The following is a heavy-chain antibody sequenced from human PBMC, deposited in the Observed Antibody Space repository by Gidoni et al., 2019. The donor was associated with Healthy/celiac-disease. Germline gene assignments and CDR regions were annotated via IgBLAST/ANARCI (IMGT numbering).Heavy chain of an antibody. V-gene: IGHV3-21*01. CDR2: ISSSSSYI. Sequence: EVQLVESGGGLVKPGGSLRLSCAASGFTFSSYSMNWVRQAPGKGLEWVSSISSSSSYIYYADSVKGRFTISRDNAKNSLYLQMNSLRAEDTAVYYCARDGLSVREDSGWGQGTLVTVSS. J-gene: IGHJ4*02. CDR1: GFTFSSYS. CDR3: ARDGLSVREDSG. D-gene: IGHD3-10*01.